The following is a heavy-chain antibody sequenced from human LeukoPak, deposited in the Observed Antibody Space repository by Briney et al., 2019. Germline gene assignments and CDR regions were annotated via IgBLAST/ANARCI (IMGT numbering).Heavy chain of an antibody. Sequence: ASVKVSCKAFGYTFTSNYMHWVRQAAGQGPEWMGVISPSGGSTTYAQKFQGRVTLTRDMSTSTDYLELSSLRSEDTAVYYCARGDKQLVFERRKWGFDPWGQGTLVTVSS. V-gene: IGHV1-46*01. CDR1: GYTFTSNY. CDR3: ARGDKQLVFERRKWGFDP. CDR2: ISPSGGST. J-gene: IGHJ5*02. D-gene: IGHD6-13*01.